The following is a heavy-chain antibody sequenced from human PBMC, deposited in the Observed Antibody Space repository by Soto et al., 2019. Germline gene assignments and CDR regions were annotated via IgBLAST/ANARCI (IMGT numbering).Heavy chain of an antibody. D-gene: IGHD3-22*01. CDR3: AAHYYDSSGYYYMPY. Sequence: GGSLRLSCAASGFTFSIYGMHWVRHAPGKGLEWVAVISYDGSNKYYADSVKGRFTISRDNSKNTLYLQMNSLRAEDTAVYYCAAHYYDSSGYYYMPYWGQGTLVTVSS. CDR1: GFTFSIYG. J-gene: IGHJ4*02. CDR2: ISYDGSNK. V-gene: IGHV3-30*03.